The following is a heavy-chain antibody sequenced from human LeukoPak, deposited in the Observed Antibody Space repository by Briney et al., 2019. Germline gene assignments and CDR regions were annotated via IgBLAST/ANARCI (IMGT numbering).Heavy chain of an antibody. D-gene: IGHD1-26*01. J-gene: IGHJ5*02. Sequence: SETLSLTCAVYGGSFSGYYWSWIRQPPGKGLEWIGEINHSGSTNYNPSLKSRVTISVDTSKNQFSLKLSSVTAADTAVYYCARDVVGATDWFDPWGQGTLVTVSS. CDR1: GGSFSGYY. CDR2: INHSGST. CDR3: ARDVVGATDWFDP. V-gene: IGHV4-34*01.